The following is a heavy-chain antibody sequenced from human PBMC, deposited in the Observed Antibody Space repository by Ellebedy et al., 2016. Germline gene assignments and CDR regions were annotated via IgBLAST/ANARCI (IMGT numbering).Heavy chain of an antibody. J-gene: IGHJ4*02. Sequence: GGSLRLSCAASGFTFDDYAMHWVRQGPGKGLEWVSGISWNGVIGYEDSVKGRFTISRDNSKNSLYLQMNSLRAEDTALYYCAKDVSSGWFYFDDWGQGTLVTVSS. D-gene: IGHD6-19*01. CDR2: ISWNGVI. CDR1: GFTFDDYA. V-gene: IGHV3-9*01. CDR3: AKDVSSGWFYFDD.